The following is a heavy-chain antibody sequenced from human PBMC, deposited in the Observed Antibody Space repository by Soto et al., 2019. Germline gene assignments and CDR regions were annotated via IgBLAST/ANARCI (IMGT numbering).Heavy chain of an antibody. V-gene: IGHV4-34*01. J-gene: IGHJ4*02. CDR3: ARGSTLRIYGSGSYYFDY. D-gene: IGHD3-10*01. CDR1: GGSITIGGYY. CDR2: INHSGST. Sequence: PSETLSLTCTVSGGSITIGGYYWSWIRQPPGKGLEWIGEINHSGSTNYNPSLKSRVTISVDTSKNQFSLKLSSVTAADTAVYYCARGSTLRIYGSGSYYFDYWGQGTLVTVSS.